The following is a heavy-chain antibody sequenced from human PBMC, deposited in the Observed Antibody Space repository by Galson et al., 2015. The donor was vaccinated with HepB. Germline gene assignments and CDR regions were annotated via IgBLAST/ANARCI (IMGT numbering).Heavy chain of an antibody. J-gene: IGHJ3*02. Sequence: SLRLSCAASGFTFSSYAMSWVRQAPGKGLEWVSAISGSGGRTYYADSVKGRFTISRDNSKNTLYLQMNSLRAEDTAVYYCAKAWGTLGAFDIWGQGTMVTVSS. CDR1: GFTFSSYA. CDR2: ISGSGGRT. CDR3: AKAWGTLGAFDI. D-gene: IGHD7-27*01. V-gene: IGHV3-23*01.